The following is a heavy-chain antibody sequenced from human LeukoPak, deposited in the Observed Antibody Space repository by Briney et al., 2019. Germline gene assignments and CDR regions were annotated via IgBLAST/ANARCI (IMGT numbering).Heavy chain of an antibody. D-gene: IGHD2-2*01. CDR3: AKDAQEYQLLPPYYFDY. Sequence: PGGSLRLSCAASGFTFSSYGMHWVRQAPGKGLEWVAVIWYGGSNKYYADSVKGRFTISRDNSKNTLYLQMNSLRAEDTAVYYCAKDAQEYQLLPPYYFDYWGQGTLVTVSS. V-gene: IGHV3-30*02. CDR2: IWYGGSNK. J-gene: IGHJ4*02. CDR1: GFTFSSYG.